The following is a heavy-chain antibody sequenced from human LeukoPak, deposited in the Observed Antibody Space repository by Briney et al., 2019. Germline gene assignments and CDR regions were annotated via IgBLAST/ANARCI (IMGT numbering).Heavy chain of an antibody. V-gene: IGHV3-23*01. CDR1: GFTFSNSA. D-gene: IGHD2-15*01. J-gene: IGHJ4*01. CDR2: ISSGAGST. Sequence: GGSLRLSCAASGFTFSNSAMSWVRQVPGKGLEWVSSISSGAGSTYYADSVKGRFTISRDNSKNSLYLQMTSLRAEDTAVYYCAKDRLRYCTGGNCYSPVDYWGQGTLVTVSS. CDR3: AKDRLRYCTGGNCYSPVDY.